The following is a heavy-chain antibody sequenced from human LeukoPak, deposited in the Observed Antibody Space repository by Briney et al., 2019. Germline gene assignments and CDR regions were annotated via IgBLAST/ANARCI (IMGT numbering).Heavy chain of an antibody. V-gene: IGHV4-59*01. CDR1: GGSISSYH. CDR3: ARYRRGSYCFDY. D-gene: IGHD1-26*01. Sequence: PSETLSLTCTVSGGSISSYHWSWIRQPPGKGLEWIGYIYYSGSTNYNPSLKSRVTISVDTSKNQFSLKLSSVTAADTAVYYCARYRRGSYCFDYWGQGTLVTVSS. J-gene: IGHJ4*02. CDR2: IYYSGST.